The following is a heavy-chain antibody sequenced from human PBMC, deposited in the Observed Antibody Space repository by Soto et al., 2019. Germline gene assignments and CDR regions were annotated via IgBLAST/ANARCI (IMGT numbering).Heavy chain of an antibody. V-gene: IGHV4-31*03. CDR2: IYYSGST. D-gene: IGHD3-10*01. Sequence: PSETLSLTCTVSGGSISSGGYYWSWIRQHPGKGLEWIGYIYYSGSTYYNPSLKSRVTISVDTSKNQFSLKLSSVTAADTAVYYCARAYASLGLWFGSAPGGMDVWGQGTTVTVSS. J-gene: IGHJ6*02. CDR1: GGSISSGGYY. CDR3: ARAYASLGLWFGSAPGGMDV.